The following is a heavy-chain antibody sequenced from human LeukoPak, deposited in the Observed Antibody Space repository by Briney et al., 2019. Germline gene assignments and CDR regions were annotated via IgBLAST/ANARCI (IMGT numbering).Heavy chain of an antibody. V-gene: IGHV4-34*01. CDR3: ARTEGARYLYDSSGYSTQEGAFDI. Sequence: SETLSLTCAAYGGSFSGYYWSWIRQPPGKGLEWIGEINHSGSTNYNPTLKSRATISVDTSHNKFSLILSTVTAADTAVYYCARTEGARYLYDSSGYSTQEGAFDIWGQGTVVTVSS. D-gene: IGHD3-22*01. CDR2: INHSGST. J-gene: IGHJ3*02. CDR1: GGSFSGYY.